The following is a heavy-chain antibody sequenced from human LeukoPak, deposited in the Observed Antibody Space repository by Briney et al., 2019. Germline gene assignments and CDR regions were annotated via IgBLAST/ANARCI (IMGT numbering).Heavy chain of an antibody. CDR2: IYYSGST. V-gene: IGHV4-59*01. D-gene: IGHD3-22*01. J-gene: IGHJ4*02. Sequence: SETLSLTCTVSGGSISSYYWSWIRQPPGKGLEWIGYIYYSGSTNYNPSIKSRVTISVDMSENQFSLKLSYVTAADTAVYCCAREAYYYDSGYFDYWGQGTLVTVSS. CDR1: GGSISSYY. CDR3: AREAYYYDSGYFDY.